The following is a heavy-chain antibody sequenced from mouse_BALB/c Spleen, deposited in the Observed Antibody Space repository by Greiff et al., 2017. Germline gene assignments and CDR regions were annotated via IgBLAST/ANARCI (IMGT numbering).Heavy chain of an antibody. Sequence: EVKLVESGGGLVKPGGSLKLSCAASGFTFSSYTMSWVRQTPEKRLEWVATISSGGSYTYYPDSVKGRFTISRDNAKNTLYLQMSSLKSEDTAMYYCTRDQRDYGSSYFDYWGQGTTLTVSS. CDR1: GFTFSSYT. CDR3: TRDQRDYGSSYFDY. D-gene: IGHD1-1*01. V-gene: IGHV5-6-4*01. J-gene: IGHJ2*01. CDR2: ISSGGSYT.